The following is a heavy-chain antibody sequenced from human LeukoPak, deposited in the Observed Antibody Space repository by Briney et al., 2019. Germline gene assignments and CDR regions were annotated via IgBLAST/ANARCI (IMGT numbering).Heavy chain of an antibody. CDR3: ARDLGYYFDY. J-gene: IGHJ4*02. CDR1: GFTFDDYA. Sequence: PGRSLRLSCAASGFTFDDYAMHWVRQAPGKGLEWVSGISWNSGSIGYADSVKGRFTISRDNAKNSLYLQMNSLRAEDTAVYYCARDLGYYFDYWGQGTLVTVSS. CDR2: ISWNSGSI. V-gene: IGHV3-9*01.